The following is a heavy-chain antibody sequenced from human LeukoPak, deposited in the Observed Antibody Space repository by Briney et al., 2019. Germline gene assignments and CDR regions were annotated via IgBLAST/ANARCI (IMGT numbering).Heavy chain of an antibody. V-gene: IGHV3-15*01. Sequence: GGSLRLSCAASGFTFDDYGMSWVRQAPGKGLEWVGRIKSKTDGGTTDYAAPVKGRFTISRDDSKNTLYLQMNSLKTEDTAVYYCTTVGGTIFGVVIIGGYFDYWGQGTLVTVSS. CDR2: IKSKTDGGTT. D-gene: IGHD3-3*01. CDR1: GFTFDDYG. J-gene: IGHJ4*02. CDR3: TTVGGTIFGVVIIGGYFDY.